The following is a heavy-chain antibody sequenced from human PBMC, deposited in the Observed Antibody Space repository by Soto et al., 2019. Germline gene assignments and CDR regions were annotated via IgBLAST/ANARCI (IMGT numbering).Heavy chain of an antibody. CDR3: ARAAAGNSPFDY. Sequence: QVQLVESGGGVVQPGRSLRLSCAASGFTFSNYGMHWVRQAPGKGLEWVAVIWYDGSNKYYADSVKGRFTISRDNSKNTLYLQMDSLRAEDTAAYYCARAAAGNSPFDYWGQGTLVTVSS. CDR2: IWYDGSNK. J-gene: IGHJ4*02. CDR1: GFTFSNYG. D-gene: IGHD6-13*01. V-gene: IGHV3-33*01.